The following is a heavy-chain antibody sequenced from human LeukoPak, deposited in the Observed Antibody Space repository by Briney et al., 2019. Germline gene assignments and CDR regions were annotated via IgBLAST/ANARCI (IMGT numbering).Heavy chain of an antibody. CDR3: ASGIAAAGAFDC. CDR2: IIPIFGTA. J-gene: IGHJ4*02. CDR1: GGTFSSYA. D-gene: IGHD6-13*01. V-gene: IGHV1-69*05. Sequence: ASVKVSCKASGGTFSSYAISWVRQAPGQGLEWMGGIIPIFGTANYAQKFQGRVTITTDEPTSTAYMELSSLRSEDTAVYYCASGIAAAGAFDCWGQGTLVTVSS.